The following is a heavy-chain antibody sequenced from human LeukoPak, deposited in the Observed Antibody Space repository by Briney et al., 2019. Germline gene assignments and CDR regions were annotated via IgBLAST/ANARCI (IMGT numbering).Heavy chain of an antibody. Sequence: GGSLRLSCAASGVTFSGYSMNWVRRAPGMGLEWVSSISTSSSYIYYADSVKGRFIISRDNAKNSLYLQMNSLRAEDTAVYYCAREYSGYGDFDYWGQGTLVTVSS. V-gene: IGHV3-21*01. J-gene: IGHJ4*02. D-gene: IGHD5-12*01. CDR1: GVTFSGYS. CDR3: AREYSGYGDFDY. CDR2: ISTSSSYI.